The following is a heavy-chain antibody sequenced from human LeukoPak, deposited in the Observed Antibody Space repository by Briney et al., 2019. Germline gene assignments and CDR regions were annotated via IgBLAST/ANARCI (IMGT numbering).Heavy chain of an antibody. V-gene: IGHV1-2*02. J-gene: IGHJ6*03. D-gene: IGHD2-21*02. CDR1: GYTFTGYY. Sequence: ASVNVSCKASGYTFTGYYIHWVRQAPGQGLEWMGWINPNSGGTNSARKFQGRVTMTRDTSISTAYMELSRLTSDDTAVYSCARGVTARGFYYYMDIWGKGTTVTISS. CDR2: INPNSGGT. CDR3: ARGVTARGFYYYMDI.